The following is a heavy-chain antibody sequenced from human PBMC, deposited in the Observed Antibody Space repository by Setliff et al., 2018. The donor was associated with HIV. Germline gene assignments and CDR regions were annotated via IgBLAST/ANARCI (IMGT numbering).Heavy chain of an antibody. J-gene: IGHJ5*02. CDR3: ARYTSKVDWFDP. Sequence: PSETLSLTCSVSGDSLSSGDSYWAWIRQPPGKGLEWIGSIYYTGSTFSNPSLKSRVTISGDTTRSQFSLKLDSVTAADTALYYCARYTSKVDWFDPWGQGALVTVSS. CDR2: IYYTGST. D-gene: IGHD2-2*02. CDR1: GDSLSSGDSY. V-gene: IGHV4-39*01.